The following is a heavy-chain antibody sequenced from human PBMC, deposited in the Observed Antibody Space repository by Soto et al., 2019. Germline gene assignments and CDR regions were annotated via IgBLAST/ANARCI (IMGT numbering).Heavy chain of an antibody. CDR2: ISSSGDVI. D-gene: IGHD3-22*01. Sequence: GGSLRLSCAASGFTFSDHYMSWIRQVPGKGLEWVSYISSSGDVIYYADSVKGRFTISRDNAKHSLYLQMNRLRAEDTAVYYCATDLGYYDSSGYFVYWGQGTLVTVSS. CDR3: ATDLGYYDSSGYFVY. V-gene: IGHV3-11*01. J-gene: IGHJ4*02. CDR1: GFTFSDHY.